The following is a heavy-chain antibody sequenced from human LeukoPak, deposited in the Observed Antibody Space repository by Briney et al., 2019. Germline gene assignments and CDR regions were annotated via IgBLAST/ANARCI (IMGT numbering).Heavy chain of an antibody. Sequence: SETLSLTCAVYGGSFSGYYWSWIRQPPGKGLEWIGSIYYSGSTYYNPSLKSRVTISVDTSKNQFSLKLSSVTAADTAVYYCARDNVDTAMVDYWGQGTLVTVSS. D-gene: IGHD5-18*01. CDR3: ARDNVDTAMVDY. V-gene: IGHV4-34*01. CDR2: IYYSGST. J-gene: IGHJ4*02. CDR1: GGSFSGYY.